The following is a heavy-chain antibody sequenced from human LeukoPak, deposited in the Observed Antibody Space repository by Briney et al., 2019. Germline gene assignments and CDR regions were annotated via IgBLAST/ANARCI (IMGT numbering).Heavy chain of an antibody. CDR1: GFTFDDYA. CDR2: ISWNSGSI. D-gene: IGHD6-19*01. CDR3: AKGGDYTIAVAGLDFDY. V-gene: IGHV3-9*03. Sequence: AGGSLRLSCAASGFTFDDYAMDWVRQAPGKGLEWVSGISWNSGSIGYADSVKGRFTISRDNAKNSLYLQMNSLRAEDMALYYCAKGGDYTIAVAGLDFDYWGRRTLVTVSS. J-gene: IGHJ4*02.